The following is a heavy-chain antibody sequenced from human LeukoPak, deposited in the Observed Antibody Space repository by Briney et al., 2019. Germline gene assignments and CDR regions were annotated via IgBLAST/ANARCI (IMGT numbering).Heavy chain of an antibody. J-gene: IGHJ4*02. D-gene: IGHD2-15*01. CDR1: GFTFSTYG. CDR2: ISGSGVST. CDR3: AKGVGYCSGGSCQQFDY. V-gene: IGHV3-23*01. Sequence: GGSLRLSCAASGFTFSTYGMSWVRQAPGKGLEWVSAISGSGVSTYYADSVKGRFTISRDNSKNTLYLQMNSLRAEDTAVYYCAKGVGYCSGGSCQQFDYWGQGTLVTFSS.